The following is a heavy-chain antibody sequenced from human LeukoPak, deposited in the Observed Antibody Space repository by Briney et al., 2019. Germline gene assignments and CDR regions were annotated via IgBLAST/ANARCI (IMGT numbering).Heavy chain of an antibody. Sequence: GGSLRLSCAASGFTFSSYAMSWVRQAPGKGLEWVSAISGSGGSTYYADSVKGRFTISRDNSKNTLYLQMNSLRAEDTAVYYCAKAITMIVVVIDAFDIWGQGTIVTVSS. J-gene: IGHJ3*02. CDR2: ISGSGGST. D-gene: IGHD3-22*01. V-gene: IGHV3-23*01. CDR1: GFTFSSYA. CDR3: AKAITMIVVVIDAFDI.